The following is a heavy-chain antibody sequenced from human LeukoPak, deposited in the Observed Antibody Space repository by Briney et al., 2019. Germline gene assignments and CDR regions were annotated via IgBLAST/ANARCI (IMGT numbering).Heavy chain of an antibody. V-gene: IGHV4-34*01. CDR2: INHSGST. CDR1: GGSLSGYY. CDR3: ARRARYYYYMDV. J-gene: IGHJ6*03. Sequence: PSETLSLTCAVYGGSLSGYYWSWIRQPPGKGLEWIGEINHSGSTNYNPSLKSRVTISVDTSKNQFSLKLSSVTAADTAVYYCARRARYYYYMDVWGKGTTVTVPS.